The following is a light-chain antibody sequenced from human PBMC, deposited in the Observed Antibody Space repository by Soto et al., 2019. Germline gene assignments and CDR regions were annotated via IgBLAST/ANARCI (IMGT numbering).Light chain of an antibody. V-gene: IGKV3-20*01. J-gene: IGKJ4*01. CDR3: QQYGDSPLT. CDR2: AAS. Sequence: EIVLTQSPGTLSLSPGERATLSCRASQSVSSSFLAWYQQRPGQAPRLIIYAASSRATGIPDRFSGSASGTDFTLTISRLEPEDFAVYHCQQYGDSPLTFGGGTKVDI. CDR1: QSVSSSF.